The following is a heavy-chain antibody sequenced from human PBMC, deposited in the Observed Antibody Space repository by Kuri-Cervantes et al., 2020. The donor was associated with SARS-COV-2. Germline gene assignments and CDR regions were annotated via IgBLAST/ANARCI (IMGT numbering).Heavy chain of an antibody. J-gene: IGHJ4*02. V-gene: IGHV3-74*01. CDR1: GFTFSSYW. CDR2: INSDGSST. Sequence: GESLKISCAASGFTFSSYWMHWVRQAPGKGLVWVSRINSDGSSTSYADSVKGRFTISRDNAKNTLYLQMNSLRAEDTAVYYCARDLTLYDSSGLDFDYWGQGTLVTVSS. CDR3: ARDLTLYDSSGLDFDY. D-gene: IGHD3-22*01.